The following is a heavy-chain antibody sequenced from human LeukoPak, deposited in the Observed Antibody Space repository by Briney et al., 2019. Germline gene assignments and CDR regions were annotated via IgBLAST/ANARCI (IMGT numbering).Heavy chain of an antibody. D-gene: IGHD5-18*01. CDR2: ISWNSFTI. Sequence: GGSLRLSCAASGFTFDDYAMHWVRQAPGKGLEWVSGISWNSFTIGYADSVKGRFTISRDNAKNSLYLQMNSLRAEDTAVYYCARGEYSYGLYYFDYWGQGTLVTVSS. V-gene: IGHV3-9*01. CDR1: GFTFDDYA. CDR3: ARGEYSYGLYYFDY. J-gene: IGHJ4*02.